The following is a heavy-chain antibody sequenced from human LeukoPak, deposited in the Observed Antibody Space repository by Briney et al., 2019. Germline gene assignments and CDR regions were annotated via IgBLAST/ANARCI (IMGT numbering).Heavy chain of an antibody. V-gene: IGHV3-23*01. CDR2: ISGSGGST. Sequence: PGGSLRLSCAASGFTFSSYARSWVRQAPGKGLEWVSAISGSGGSTYYADSVKGRFTISRDNSKNTLYLQMTSLRAEDTAVYYCARERGAYGSSRGIDPWGQGTLVTVSS. J-gene: IGHJ5*02. CDR1: GFTFSSYA. CDR3: ARERGAYGSSRGIDP. D-gene: IGHD6-13*01.